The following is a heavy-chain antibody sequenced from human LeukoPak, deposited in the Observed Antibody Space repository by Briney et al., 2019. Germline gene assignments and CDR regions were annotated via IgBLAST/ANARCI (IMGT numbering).Heavy chain of an antibody. J-gene: IGHJ4*02. CDR1: GFTFSSYA. V-gene: IGHV3-23*01. Sequence: GGSLRLSCAASGFTFSSYAMNWVRQAPGKGLEWVSTITTSDGNTYYADSVKGRFTVSRDNSKNTLFLQMNSLRAEDTAVYYCAKDGGLWVSAHWGDSWGRGTLVTVSS. CDR2: ITTSDGNT. D-gene: IGHD7-27*01. CDR3: AKDGGLWVSAHWGDS.